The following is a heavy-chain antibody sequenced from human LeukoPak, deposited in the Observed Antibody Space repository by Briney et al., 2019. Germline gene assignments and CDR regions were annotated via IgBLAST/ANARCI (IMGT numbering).Heavy chain of an antibody. Sequence: SETLSLTCTVSGGSISSYYWSWIRQPPGKGLEWIGYIYYSGSNNYNPSLKSRVTISVDTSKNQFSLKLSSVTAADTAVYYCARGPGGYDILTGYYGSPAFDIWGQGTMVTVSS. CDR3: ARGPGGYDILTGYYGSPAFDI. J-gene: IGHJ3*02. CDR2: IYYSGSN. CDR1: GGSISSYY. V-gene: IGHV4-59*08. D-gene: IGHD3-9*01.